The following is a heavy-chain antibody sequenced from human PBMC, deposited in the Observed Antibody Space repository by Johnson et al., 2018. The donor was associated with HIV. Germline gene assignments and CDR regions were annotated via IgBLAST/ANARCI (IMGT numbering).Heavy chain of an antibody. CDR1: EFTYSDFY. V-gene: IGHV3-11*04. Sequence: QVQLVESGGGLVKPGGSLRLSCAASEFTYSDFYINWIRQPPGKGLEWVSSISATGITLYSADSVNGRFTISRDNSKNTLYLQMNSLRAEDTAVFYCAKIVATSDDVFDIWGQGTMVTVSS. CDR3: AKIVATSDDVFDI. CDR2: ISATGITL. J-gene: IGHJ3*02. D-gene: IGHD5-12*01.